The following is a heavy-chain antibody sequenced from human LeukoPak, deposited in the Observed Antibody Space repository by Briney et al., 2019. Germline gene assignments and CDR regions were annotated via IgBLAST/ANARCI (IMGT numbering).Heavy chain of an antibody. CDR1: GATFSSYA. J-gene: IGHJ5*02. Sequence: SVKVSCKASGATFSSYAISWVRQAPGQGLEWMGGIIPIFGTANYAQKFQGRVTITTDESTSTAYMELSSLRSEDTAVYYCARDGRPKLGYCSGGSCLGLDWFDPWGQGTLVTVSS. CDR2: IIPIFGTA. V-gene: IGHV1-69*05. CDR3: ARDGRPKLGYCSGGSCLGLDWFDP. D-gene: IGHD2-15*01.